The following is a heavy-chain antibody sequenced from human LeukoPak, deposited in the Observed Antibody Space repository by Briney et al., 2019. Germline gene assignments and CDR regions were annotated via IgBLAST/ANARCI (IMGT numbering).Heavy chain of an antibody. CDR2: INSDGSSI. Sequence: GGSLRLSCAASGFTFSSHWMHWVRQAPGKGLVWVSRINSDGSSISYADSVKGRFTISRDNAKNTLYLQMNSLRAEDTAVYYCARDAVDTANAVWGQGTTVTASS. CDR3: ARDAVDTANAV. D-gene: IGHD5-18*01. CDR1: GFTFSSHW. J-gene: IGHJ6*02. V-gene: IGHV3-74*01.